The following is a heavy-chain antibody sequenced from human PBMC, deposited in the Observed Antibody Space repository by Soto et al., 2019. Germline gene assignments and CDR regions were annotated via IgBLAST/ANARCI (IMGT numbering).Heavy chain of an antibody. J-gene: IGHJ4*02. D-gene: IGHD3-9*01. CDR2: IYWNEDK. CDR3: AHNGYDILTGYYAPDY. Sequence: SGPKLLYPTPALTLTCTFSGFSLRTTGVGVGWIRQPPGQGLGLLALIYWNEDKRYSPSLKSRLTITKDTCKNQVVLTMTNMDPVDTATYYCAHNGYDILTGYYAPDYWGQGTLVTVSS. V-gene: IGHV2-5*01. CDR1: GFSLRTTGVG.